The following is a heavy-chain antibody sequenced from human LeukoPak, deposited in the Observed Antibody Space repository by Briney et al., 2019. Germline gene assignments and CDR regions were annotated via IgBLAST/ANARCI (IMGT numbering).Heavy chain of an antibody. CDR3: ARALPTDLQSSDY. CDR2: ILPIFGTA. D-gene: IGHD1-26*01. CDR1: GGTFSSYA. V-gene: IGHV1-69*06. J-gene: IGHJ4*02. Sequence: GASVKVSCKASGGTFSSYAISWVRQAPGQGLEWRGGILPIFGTANYAQKFQGRVTITADKSTSTAYMELSSLRSEDTAVYYCARALPTDLQSSDYWGQGTLVTVSS.